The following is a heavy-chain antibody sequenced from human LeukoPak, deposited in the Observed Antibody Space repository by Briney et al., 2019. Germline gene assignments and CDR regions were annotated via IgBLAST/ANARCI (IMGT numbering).Heavy chain of an antibody. J-gene: IGHJ6*02. CDR1: GFTVSSNY. D-gene: IGHD3-22*01. V-gene: IGHV3-66*01. Sequence: PGGSLRLSCAASGFTVSSNYMSWVRQAPGKGLEWVSVIYSGGSTYYADSVKGRFTISRDNSKNTLYLQMNSLRAEDTAVYYCARGSTYDSSGYYYGDLFGSYYYYGMDVWGQGTTVTVSS. CDR2: IYSGGST. CDR3: ARGSTYDSSGYYYGDLFGSYYYYGMDV.